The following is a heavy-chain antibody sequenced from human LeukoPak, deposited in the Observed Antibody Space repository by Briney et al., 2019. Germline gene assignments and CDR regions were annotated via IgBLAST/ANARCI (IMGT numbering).Heavy chain of an antibody. CDR1: GFILSNYW. V-gene: IGHV3-7*01. CDR3: ARDLDTAMAPYYFDY. Sequence: PGGSLRLSCAASGFILSNYWMSWVRQAPGKGLEWVTNIKSDGSEINYVDSVKGRFTISRDNSKNTLYLQMNSLRAEDTAVYYCARDLDTAMAPYYFDYWGQGTLVTVSS. CDR2: IKSDGSEI. J-gene: IGHJ4*02. D-gene: IGHD5-18*01.